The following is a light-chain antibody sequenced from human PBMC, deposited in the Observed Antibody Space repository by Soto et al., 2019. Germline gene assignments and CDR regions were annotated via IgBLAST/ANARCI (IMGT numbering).Light chain of an antibody. CDR1: QSIINY. Sequence: DMEMTQSPSSLSASVGDSVTITCRASQSIINYLNWYQHKPGKVPKLLIYAASSLQRGVPTRFSCSGSRTDFPLTIHSLQPEDFANYSCQQSYGTPRTFGGGTKIEIK. J-gene: IGKJ4*01. CDR3: QQSYGTPRT. V-gene: IGKV1-39*01. CDR2: AAS.